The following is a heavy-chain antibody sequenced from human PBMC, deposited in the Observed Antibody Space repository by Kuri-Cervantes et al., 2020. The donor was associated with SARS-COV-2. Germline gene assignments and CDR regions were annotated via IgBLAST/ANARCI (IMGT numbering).Heavy chain of an antibody. CDR2: IYSGGST. Sequence: LSLTCAASGFTVSSNYMSWVRQAPGKGLEWVSVIYSGGSTYYADSVKGRFTISRDNSKNTLYLQMNSLRAEDTAVYYCARDRSYYDSGGYYFDSWGQGALVTVSS. CDR3: ARDRSYYDSGGYYFDS. J-gene: IGHJ4*02. V-gene: IGHV3-53*01. D-gene: IGHD3-22*01. CDR1: GFTVSSNY.